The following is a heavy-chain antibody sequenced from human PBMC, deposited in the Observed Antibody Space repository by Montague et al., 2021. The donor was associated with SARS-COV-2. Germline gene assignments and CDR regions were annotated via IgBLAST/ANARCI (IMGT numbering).Heavy chain of an antibody. V-gene: IGHV3-48*03. Sequence: SLRLSCAASGFTFSSYEMNWVRQAPGKGLEWASYISSSGSTIYYADSVKGRFTISRDNAKNSLYLQMNSLRAEDTAVYYCARDRWYSSSSGSDYWGQGTLVTVSS. D-gene: IGHD6-6*01. CDR1: GFTFSSYE. J-gene: IGHJ4*02. CDR2: ISSSGSTI. CDR3: ARDRWYSSSSGSDY.